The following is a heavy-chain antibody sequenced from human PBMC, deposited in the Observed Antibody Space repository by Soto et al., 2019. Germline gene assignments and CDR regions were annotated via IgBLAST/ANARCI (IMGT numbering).Heavy chain of an antibody. Sequence: PSETLSLTCAVSGGSISSGNYSWSWIRQPPGKGLEWIGYIYHSGSTYYNPSLKSRVTISVDRSKNQFSLKLSSVTAADTAVYYCARSIVVVTALDYWGQGTQVTVSS. CDR1: GGSISSGNYS. V-gene: IGHV4-30-2*01. CDR2: IYHSGST. CDR3: ARSIVVVTALDY. D-gene: IGHD2-21*02. J-gene: IGHJ4*02.